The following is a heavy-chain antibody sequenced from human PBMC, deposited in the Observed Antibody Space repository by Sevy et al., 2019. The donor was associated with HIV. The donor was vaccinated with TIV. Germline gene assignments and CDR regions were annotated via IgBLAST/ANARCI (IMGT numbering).Heavy chain of an antibody. CDR1: GFTFSSYS. Sequence: GGSLRLSCAASGFTFSSYSLSWVRQAPGKGLEWVSSISGSSSYIYHTDSVKDRFTISRDNAKNSLDLQMNSLRAEDTAVYYCTRHVDVTSSWYQTYSFYYMDVWGKGTTVTVSS. V-gene: IGHV3-21*01. CDR3: TRHVDVTSSWYQTYSFYYMDV. CDR2: ISGSSSYI. J-gene: IGHJ6*03. D-gene: IGHD6-13*01.